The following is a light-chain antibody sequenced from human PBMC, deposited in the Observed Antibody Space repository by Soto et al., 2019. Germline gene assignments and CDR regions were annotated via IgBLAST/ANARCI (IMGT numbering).Light chain of an antibody. CDR2: AAS. V-gene: IGKV1-27*01. CDR3: QKYNTAPQT. J-gene: IGKJ1*01. Sequence: DIQMTQSPSFLSASVGDRVTITCRASQGIFDYVAWFQQKPGKAPNLLLYAASTLQSGVPSRFSGSGSGTDFTLTISSLQPEDVATYYCQKYNTAPQTFGQGTKVEIK. CDR1: QGIFDY.